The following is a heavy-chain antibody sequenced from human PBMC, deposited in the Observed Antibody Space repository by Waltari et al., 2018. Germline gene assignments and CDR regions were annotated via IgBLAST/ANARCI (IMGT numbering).Heavy chain of an antibody. CDR2: INSGSTTI. J-gene: IGHJ4*02. V-gene: IGHV3-48*01. D-gene: IGHD3-22*01. CDR1: GFTFSSYA. CDR3: VRDPYHDPSGYPGY. Sequence: EVQLFESGGGLVQPGGSLRLSCAASGFTFSSYAMNWVRQAPGKGPEWISYINSGSTTISYADSVRGRFTISRDKAKSFLYLDLFSLRAEDTAVYYCVRDPYHDPSGYPGYWGQGTLVIVSS.